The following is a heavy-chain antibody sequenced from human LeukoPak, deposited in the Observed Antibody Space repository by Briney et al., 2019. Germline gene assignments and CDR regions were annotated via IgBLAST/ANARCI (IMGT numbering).Heavy chain of an antibody. V-gene: IGHV3-33*01. CDR2: IWYDGNNK. D-gene: IGHD7-27*01. Sequence: GRSLRLSCAASGFTFSTYGMHWVRQAPGKGLEWVSLIWYDGNNKYYADSVKGRFTISRDTSKNTLYLQMNTLTAEDTAVYYCARDIEHGRGDLRLGFDYWGQGTLATVSS. J-gene: IGHJ4*02. CDR1: GFTFSTYG. CDR3: ARDIEHGRGDLRLGFDY.